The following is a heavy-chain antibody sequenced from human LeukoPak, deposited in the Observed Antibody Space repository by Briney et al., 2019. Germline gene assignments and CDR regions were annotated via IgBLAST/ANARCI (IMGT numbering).Heavy chain of an antibody. D-gene: IGHD6-19*01. V-gene: IGHV1-3*01. Sequence: ASVKVSCKASGYTFTGYAMHWARQAPGQRLEWMGWINAGNGNTKYSQKFQGRVTITRDTSASTAYMELSSLRSDDTAVYYCARDRPYSSGWYGYWGQGTLVTVSS. CDR3: ARDRPYSSGWYGY. CDR2: INAGNGNT. CDR1: GYTFTGYA. J-gene: IGHJ4*02.